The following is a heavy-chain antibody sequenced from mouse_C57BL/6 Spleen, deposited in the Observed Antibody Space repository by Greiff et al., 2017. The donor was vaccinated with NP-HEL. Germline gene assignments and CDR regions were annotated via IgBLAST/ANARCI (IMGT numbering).Heavy chain of an antibody. V-gene: IGHV5-17*01. CDR3: ARGGYYGSSFWFAY. CDR1: GFTFSDYG. D-gene: IGHD1-1*01. J-gene: IGHJ3*01. Sequence: VQLKESGGGLVKPGGSLKLSCAASGFTFSDYGMHWVRQAPEKGLEWVAYISSGSSTIYYADTVKGRFTISRDNAKNTLFLQMTSLRSEDTAMYYCARGGYYGSSFWFAYWGQGTLVTVSA. CDR2: ISSGSSTI.